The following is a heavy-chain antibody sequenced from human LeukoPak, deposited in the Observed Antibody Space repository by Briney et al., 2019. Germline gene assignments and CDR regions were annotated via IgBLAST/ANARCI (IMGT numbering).Heavy chain of an antibody. CDR2: INPNSGGT. D-gene: IGHD2-2*01. CDR3: ARDQGFIVVVPAAIWFDP. Sequence: ASVKVSCKASGYTFTGYYMHWVRQAPGQGLEWMGWINPNSGGTNYAQKFQGRVTMTRDTSISTAYMELSRLRSDDTAVYYCARDQGFIVVVPAAIWFDPWGQGTLVTVSS. V-gene: IGHV1-2*02. CDR1: GYTFTGYY. J-gene: IGHJ5*02.